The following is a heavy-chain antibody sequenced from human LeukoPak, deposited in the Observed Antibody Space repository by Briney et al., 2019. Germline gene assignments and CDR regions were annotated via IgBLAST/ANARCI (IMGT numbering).Heavy chain of an antibody. Sequence: ASVKVSCKASGGTFSSYAINWVRQAPGQGLEWMGGIIPIFGTANYAQKFQGRVTITADKSTSTAYMELSSLRSEDTAVYYCARGTLSWDHYYYYGMDVWGKGTTVTASS. CDR1: GGTFSSYA. V-gene: IGHV1-69*06. J-gene: IGHJ6*04. D-gene: IGHD6-13*01. CDR3: ARGTLSWDHYYYYGMDV. CDR2: IIPIFGTA.